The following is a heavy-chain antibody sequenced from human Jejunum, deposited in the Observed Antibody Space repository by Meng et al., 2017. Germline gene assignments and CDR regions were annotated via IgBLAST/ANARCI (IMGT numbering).Heavy chain of an antibody. D-gene: IGHD1-20*01. V-gene: IGHV3-23*01. CDR1: GLTFSNYA. CDR3: AKTRGGITGQFEN. Sequence: GGSLRLSCAASGLTFSNYAMAWVRQAPGKGLEWVSTVSGSGESTYFADSVKGRFTISRDNSKNTMYLQMNSLRAEDTAIYYCAKTRGGITGQFENWGQGTPVTVSS. J-gene: IGHJ4*02. CDR2: VSGSGEST.